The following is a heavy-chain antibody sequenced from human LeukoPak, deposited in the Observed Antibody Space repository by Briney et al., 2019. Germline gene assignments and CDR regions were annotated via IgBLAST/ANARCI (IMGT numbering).Heavy chain of an antibody. V-gene: IGHV4-34*01. Sequence: SETLSLTCAVYGGSFSGYYWSWIRQPPGKGLEWIGEINHSGSTNYNPSLKSRVTISVDTSKNQFSLKLSSVTAADTAVYYCARLAVVPAADDAFDIWGQGTMVTVSS. J-gene: IGHJ3*02. CDR1: GGSFSGYY. CDR2: INHSGST. D-gene: IGHD2-2*01. CDR3: ARLAVVPAADDAFDI.